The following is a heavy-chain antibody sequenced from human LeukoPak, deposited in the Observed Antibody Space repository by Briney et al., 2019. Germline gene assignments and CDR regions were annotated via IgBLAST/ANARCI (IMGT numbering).Heavy chain of an antibody. D-gene: IGHD6-19*01. CDR2: IIPILGIA. CDR1: GGTFSSYA. V-gene: IGHV1-69*04. Sequence: SVKVSCKASGGTFSSYAISWVRQAPGQGLERMGRIIPILGIANYAQKFQGRVTITADKSTSTAYMELSSLRSEDTAVYYCASSRSGWYDYWGQGTLVTVSS. J-gene: IGHJ4*02. CDR3: ASSRSGWYDY.